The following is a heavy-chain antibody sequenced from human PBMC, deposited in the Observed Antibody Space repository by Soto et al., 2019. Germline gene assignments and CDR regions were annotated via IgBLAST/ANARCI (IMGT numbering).Heavy chain of an antibody. CDR3: AKNETTRPWFDP. D-gene: IGHD1-1*01. V-gene: IGHV4-31*03. Sequence: QVQLQESGPGLVKASQTLSLTCTVSGGSIRNGNYYWSWIRQLPGKGLEWIGNIYYIGNTSYNPSLKSRFIISIDTSKNHFSLELTSVLAADTAVYYCAKNETTRPWFDPWGQGTLVTVSS. J-gene: IGHJ5*02. CDR2: IYYIGNT. CDR1: GGSIRNGNYY.